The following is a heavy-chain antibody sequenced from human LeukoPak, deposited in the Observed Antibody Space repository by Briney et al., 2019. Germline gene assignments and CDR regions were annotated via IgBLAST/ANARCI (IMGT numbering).Heavy chain of an antibody. Sequence: ASVKVSCKASGYTFTSYAISWVRQAPGQGLEWMGGIIPIFGTANYAQKFQGRVTITADESTSTAYMELSSLRSEDTAVYYCARDLVHCSSTSCSDYWGQGTLVTVSS. D-gene: IGHD2-2*01. CDR1: GYTFTSYA. V-gene: IGHV1-69*13. CDR2: IIPIFGTA. CDR3: ARDLVHCSSTSCSDY. J-gene: IGHJ4*02.